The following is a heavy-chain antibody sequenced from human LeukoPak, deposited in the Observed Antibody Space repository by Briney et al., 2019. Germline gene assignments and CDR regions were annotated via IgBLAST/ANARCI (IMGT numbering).Heavy chain of an antibody. Sequence: GESLKISCKGSGYSFTSYWIGWVRQMPGKGLEWMGIIYPGDSTTYSPSFQGQVTISADKSISTAYLQWSSLKASDTAMYYCARADHYDSSDFDYCGQGTLVIVSS. CDR1: GYSFTSYW. D-gene: IGHD3-22*01. J-gene: IGHJ4*02. V-gene: IGHV5-51*01. CDR2: IYPGDST. CDR3: ARADHYDSSDFDY.